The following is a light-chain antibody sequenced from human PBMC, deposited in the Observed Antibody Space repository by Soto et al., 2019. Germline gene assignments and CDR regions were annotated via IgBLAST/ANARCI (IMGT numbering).Light chain of an antibody. Sequence: QSVLTQPASVSGSAGQSITISCSGNMRDGGAYNLVSWYQQHPGTDPKLIIYEVRNRPSGISSRCSGSRSGNTASLTISGLQSEDEGDYYCSAYTASSTLVFGGGTKLPVL. CDR2: EVR. CDR1: MRDGGAYNL. J-gene: IGLJ3*02. V-gene: IGLV2-14*01. CDR3: SAYTASSTLV.